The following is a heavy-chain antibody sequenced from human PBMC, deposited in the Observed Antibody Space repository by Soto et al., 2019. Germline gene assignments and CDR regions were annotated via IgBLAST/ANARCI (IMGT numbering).Heavy chain of an antibody. V-gene: IGHV4-30-4*01. CDR2: IYYSGNT. J-gene: IGHJ4*02. CDR1: GGSISHGDYY. Sequence: QVQLQESGPGLVKPSQTLSLTCTVSGGSISHGDYYWSWIRQSPGKGLEWIGYIYYSGNTDYTPSLKSRVAISVDTSKNQFSLKVSSVTAADTAVYYCASGAGWGTSSSFDYWGQGNLVTVSS. D-gene: IGHD6-6*01. CDR3: ASGAGWGTSSSFDY.